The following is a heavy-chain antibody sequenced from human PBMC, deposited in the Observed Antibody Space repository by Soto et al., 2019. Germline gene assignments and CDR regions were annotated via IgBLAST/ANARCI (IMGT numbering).Heavy chain of an antibody. CDR2: FLASGGNT. CDR1: GYSFFSYY. Sequence: QVQLVQSGAAVGKPGASVKVSCKASGYSFFSYYIHWVRQAPGQGLEWMGRFLASGGNTFYAQRFRSGVSMTRDTSSTNTVSLELTSQTSDDTGVYYCARGGATIFGVIDSWGQGTRVNVSS. D-gene: IGHD3-3*02. V-gene: IGHV1-46*01. CDR3: ARGGATIFGVIDS. J-gene: IGHJ4*02.